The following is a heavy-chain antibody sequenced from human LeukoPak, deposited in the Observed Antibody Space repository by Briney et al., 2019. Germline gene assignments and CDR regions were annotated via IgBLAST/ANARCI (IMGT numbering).Heavy chain of an antibody. CDR1: GGSISSGSYY. Sequence: SQTLSLTCTVSGGSISSGSYYWSWIRQPAGKGLEWIGRIYTSGSTNYNPSLKSRVTISVDTSKNQFSLKLSSVTATDTALYYCAKNRGEPELNWFDPWGQGTLVTVSS. CDR3: AKNRGEPELNWFDP. CDR2: IYTSGST. D-gene: IGHD3-16*01. V-gene: IGHV4-61*02. J-gene: IGHJ5*02.